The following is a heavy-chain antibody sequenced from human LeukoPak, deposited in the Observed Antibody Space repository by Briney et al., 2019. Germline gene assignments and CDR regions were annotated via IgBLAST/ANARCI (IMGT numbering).Heavy chain of an antibody. V-gene: IGHV4-59*01. CDR3: ARVNLPGGYTV. J-gene: IGHJ4*02. CDR2: IYYSGST. CDR1: GGSISSYY. D-gene: IGHD5-12*01. Sequence: SSETLSLTCTVSGGSISSYYWSWIRQPPGKGLEWIGYIYYSGSTNYNPSLKSRVTISVDTSRNQFSLKLSSVTAADTAVYYCARVNLPGGYTVWGQGTLVTVSP.